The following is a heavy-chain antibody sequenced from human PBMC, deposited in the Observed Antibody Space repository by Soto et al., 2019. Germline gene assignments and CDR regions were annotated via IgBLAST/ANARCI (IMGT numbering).Heavy chain of an antibody. CDR3: AREAYGYCSSTSCMDAFDI. J-gene: IGHJ3*02. Sequence: SETLSLICTVSGGSLSSGGYYWGRIRQHPGKGLEWIGYIYYSGSTYYNPSLKSRVTISVDTSKSQFSLKLSSVTAADTAVYYCAREAYGYCSSTSCMDAFDIWGQGTMVTVSS. CDR2: IYYSGST. CDR1: GGSLSSGGYY. V-gene: IGHV4-31*03. D-gene: IGHD2-2*01.